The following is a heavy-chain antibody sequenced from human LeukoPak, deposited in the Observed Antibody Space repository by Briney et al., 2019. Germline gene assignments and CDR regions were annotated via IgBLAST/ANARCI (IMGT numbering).Heavy chain of an antibody. J-gene: IGHJ4*02. CDR1: GGSISIGNYY. D-gene: IGHD1-20*01. CDR2: IHYSGTT. CDR3: ARITGFNYGRTFDY. V-gene: IGHV4-39*07. Sequence: PSETLSLTCTVSGGSISIGNYYWGWIRQPPGRGLEWIGSIHYSGTTYYNPPVKIRVTISVDTSTNQLSLKLSSLTAADTAVYYCARITGFNYGRTFDYWGQGTLVTVSS.